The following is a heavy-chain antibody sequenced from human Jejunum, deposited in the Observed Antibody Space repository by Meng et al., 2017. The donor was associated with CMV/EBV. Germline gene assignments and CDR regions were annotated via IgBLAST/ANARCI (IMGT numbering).Heavy chain of an antibody. CDR1: GGSISSSIHY. D-gene: IGHD6-13*01. J-gene: IGHJ4*02. Sequence: TCTVSGGSISSSIHYWTWIRQPPGKGLEWIGSGSTYYNPSLKSRVTMSVDTSKNQFSLKLDSVTAADTAVYFCARARSTTWYQDYWGQGTQVTVSS. CDR2: GST. CDR3: ARARSTTWYQDY. V-gene: IGHV4-39*07.